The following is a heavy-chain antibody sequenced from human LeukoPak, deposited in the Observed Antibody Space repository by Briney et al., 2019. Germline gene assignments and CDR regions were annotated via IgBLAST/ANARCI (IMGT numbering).Heavy chain of an antibody. CDR2: IIPILGIA. V-gene: IGHV1-69*04. Sequence: SVKVSCKASGGTFSSYAISWVRQAPGQGLEWMERIIPILGIANYAQKFQGRVTITADKSTSTAYMELSSLRSEDTAVCYCARDRAFDYWGQGTLVTVSS. CDR1: GGTFSSYA. J-gene: IGHJ4*02. CDR3: ARDRAFDY.